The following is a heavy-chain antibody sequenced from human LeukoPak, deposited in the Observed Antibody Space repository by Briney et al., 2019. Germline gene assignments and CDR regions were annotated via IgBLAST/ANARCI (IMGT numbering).Heavy chain of an antibody. CDR3: ASSRYSTGWYPLDY. Sequence: ASVTVSCKASGYTFTGYYMHWVRRAPGQGLEWMGWINLNSGGTDYARNFQGRVTMTRDTSISTAYMELSRLRSDDTAVYYCASSRYSTGWYPLDYWGQGTLVTVSS. D-gene: IGHD6-19*01. CDR1: GYTFTGYY. V-gene: IGHV1-2*02. J-gene: IGHJ4*02. CDR2: INLNSGGT.